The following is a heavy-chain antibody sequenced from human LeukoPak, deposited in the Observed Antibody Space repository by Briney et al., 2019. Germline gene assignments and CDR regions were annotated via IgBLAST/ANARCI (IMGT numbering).Heavy chain of an antibody. CDR1: GYTFTSYG. CDR3: VCVNSTYYFDY. CDR2: ISAYNGNT. V-gene: IGHV1-18*01. D-gene: IGHD4-23*01. J-gene: IGHJ4*02. Sequence: ASVKLPCTASGYTFTSYGISWVRQAPGQGLEWMGWISAYNGNTNYADKLKGRFTMTTDTSTNTAYMDLRSLRSDDTAVSYCVCVNSTYYFDYWGQGTMVTVSS.